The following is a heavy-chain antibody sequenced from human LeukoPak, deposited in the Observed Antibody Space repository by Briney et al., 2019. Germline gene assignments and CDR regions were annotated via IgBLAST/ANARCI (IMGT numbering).Heavy chain of an antibody. CDR1: ASTFSSYA. V-gene: IGHV3-23*01. CDR2: ISGSGGST. Sequence: PGGSLRLSCAASASTFSSYAMSWVRQAPGKGLEWVSAISGSGGSTYYADSVKGRFTISRDNSKNTMYLQMNSLRAEDTGVYYCANTFSYDFWSGYQPFDYWGQGTLVTVSS. J-gene: IGHJ4*02. CDR3: ANTFSYDFWSGYQPFDY. D-gene: IGHD3-3*01.